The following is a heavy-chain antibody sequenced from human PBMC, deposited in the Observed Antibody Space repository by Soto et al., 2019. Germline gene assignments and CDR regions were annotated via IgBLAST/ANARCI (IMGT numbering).Heavy chain of an antibody. CDR1: GGSVSSGSYY. Sequence: SETLSLTCTVSGGSVSSGSYYWSWIRQPPGKGLEWIGYIYNSRSTNYNPSLKSRVSISVDTSKNQFSLKLSSLRSEDTAVYYCAREGVRGMDVWGQGTTVTVPS. D-gene: IGHD3-16*01. CDR2: IYNSRST. CDR3: AREGVRGMDV. V-gene: IGHV4-61*01. J-gene: IGHJ6*02.